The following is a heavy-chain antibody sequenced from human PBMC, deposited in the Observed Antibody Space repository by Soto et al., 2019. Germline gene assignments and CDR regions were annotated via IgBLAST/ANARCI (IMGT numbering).Heavy chain of an antibody. V-gene: IGHV4-59*01. CDR3: ARSVGHYYDSSGYYDNWFDP. J-gene: IGHJ5*02. Sequence: SETLSLTCTVSGGSISSYYWSWIRQPPGKGLEWIGYIYYSGSTNYNPSLKSRVTISVDTSKNQSSLELSSVTAADTAVYYCARSVGHYYDSSGYYDNWFDPWGQGTRGTVSS. CDR1: GGSISSYY. D-gene: IGHD3-22*01. CDR2: IYYSGST.